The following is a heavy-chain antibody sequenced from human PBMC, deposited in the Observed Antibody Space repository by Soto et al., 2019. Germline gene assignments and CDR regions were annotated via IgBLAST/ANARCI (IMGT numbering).Heavy chain of an antibody. CDR3: ARGLPGYYGADV. Sequence: EVQLVESGGGLVQPGGSLRISCAAPGFTFSSYWMHWVRQAPGKGLVWVSRIKGDASSTNYADLVKGRFIISRDSAENTLYLQMNSLRAEDTAVYYCARGLPGYYGADVWGQGTTVTVSS. CDR1: GFTFSSYW. V-gene: IGHV3-74*01. CDR2: IKGDASST. J-gene: IGHJ6*02. D-gene: IGHD5-18*01.